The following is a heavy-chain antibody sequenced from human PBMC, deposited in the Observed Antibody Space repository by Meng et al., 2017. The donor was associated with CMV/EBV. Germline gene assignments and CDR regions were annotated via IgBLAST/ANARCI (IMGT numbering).Heavy chain of an antibody. CDR2: INSDGSST. J-gene: IGHJ6*02. CDR3: ARSGVTYCSSTSCLGGMDV. V-gene: IGHV3-74*01. CDR1: GFTFSSYW. Sequence: GGSLRLSCAASGFTFSSYWMHWVRQAPGKGLVWVSRINSDGSSTSYADSVKGRFTISRDNAKNTLYLQMNSLRAEDTAVYYCARSGVTYCSSTSCLGGMDVWGQGTTVTVS. D-gene: IGHD2-2*01.